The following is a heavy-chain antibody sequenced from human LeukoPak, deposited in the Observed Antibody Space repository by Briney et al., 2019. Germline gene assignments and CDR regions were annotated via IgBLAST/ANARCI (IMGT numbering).Heavy chain of an antibody. CDR3: ARDSRLYYYDSSGYYLTNYFDY. V-gene: IGHV3-23*01. J-gene: IGHJ4*02. Sequence: GGSLRLSCAASGFTFSSYAMSWVRQAPGKGLEWVSAISGNGGSTYYADSVKGRFTISRDNSKNTLYLQMNSLRAEDTAVYYCARDSRLYYYDSSGYYLTNYFDYWGQGTLVTVSS. D-gene: IGHD3-22*01. CDR1: GFTFSSYA. CDR2: ISGNGGST.